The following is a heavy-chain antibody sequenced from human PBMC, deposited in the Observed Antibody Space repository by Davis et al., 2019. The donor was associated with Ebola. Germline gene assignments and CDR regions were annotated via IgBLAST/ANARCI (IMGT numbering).Heavy chain of an antibody. CDR1: GFTFSSYD. CDR2: IGPLGDA. Sequence: GESLKISCAASGFTFSSYDMHWVRQPRGKGLEWVSRIGPLGDAFYPYSLKGRFTISRDNAKYSLSLQMNSLRPEDTALYYCAKDGRGSTSWWYFDHWGQGIQVTVSS. J-gene: IGHJ4*02. CDR3: AKDGRGSTSWWYFDH. V-gene: IGHV3-13*01. D-gene: IGHD2-15*01.